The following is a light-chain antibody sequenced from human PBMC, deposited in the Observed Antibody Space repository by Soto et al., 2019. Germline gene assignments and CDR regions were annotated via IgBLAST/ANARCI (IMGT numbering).Light chain of an antibody. J-gene: IGKJ2*02. CDR1: QGISSY. Sequence: DIQLTQSPSFLSAPVGDRVTITCRASQGISSYLAWYQQKPGKAPKLLIYAASTLQSEVPSRFSGSGSGTDFTLTISSLQPEDFATYYCQQLNSYPPMCTFGQGTKLEIK. CDR3: QQLNSYPPMCT. V-gene: IGKV1-9*01. CDR2: AAS.